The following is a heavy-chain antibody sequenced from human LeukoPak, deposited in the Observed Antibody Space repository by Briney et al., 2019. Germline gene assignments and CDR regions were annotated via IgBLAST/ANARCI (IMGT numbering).Heavy chain of an antibody. Sequence: PGGSLRLSCAASGFTFSSYAMSWVRQAPGKGLEWVSYICGSGNSPYYADSVKGRFTISRDNYKNTLYLQINSLRAEDTAVYYCAKMPVSYSSGWSTFDYWGQGNLVTVSS. CDR1: GFTFSSYA. J-gene: IGHJ4*02. V-gene: IGHV3-23*01. CDR2: ICGSGNSP. CDR3: AKMPVSYSSGWSTFDY. D-gene: IGHD6-19*01.